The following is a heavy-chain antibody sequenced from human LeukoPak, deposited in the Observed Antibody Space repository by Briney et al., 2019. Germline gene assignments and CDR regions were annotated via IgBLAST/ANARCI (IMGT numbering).Heavy chain of an antibody. D-gene: IGHD3-22*01. Sequence: ASVKVSCKASGYTFTGYYMHWVRQAPGQGLEWMGWINPNSGGTNYAQKFQGRVTMTRDTSISTAYMELSRLRSDDTAVYYCARDHCYYYDSSGYLCYYFDYWGQGTLVTVSS. V-gene: IGHV1-2*02. CDR3: ARDHCYYYDSSGYLCYYFDY. J-gene: IGHJ4*02. CDR2: INPNSGGT. CDR1: GYTFTGYY.